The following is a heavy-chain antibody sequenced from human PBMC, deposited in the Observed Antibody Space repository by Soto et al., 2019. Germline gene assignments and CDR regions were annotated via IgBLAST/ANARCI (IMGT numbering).Heavy chain of an antibody. Sequence: GGSLRLSCAASGFTFSSYAMSWVRQAPGKGLEWVSAISGSGCSTYYADSVKGRFTISRDNSQNTLYLQMNSLRAEDTAVYSFSNHRTITMVRGVTTFDYWGQGTMVTVSS. D-gene: IGHD3-10*01. CDR2: ISGSGCST. V-gene: IGHV3-23*01. CDR3: SNHRTITMVRGVTTFDY. CDR1: GFTFSSYA. J-gene: IGHJ4*02.